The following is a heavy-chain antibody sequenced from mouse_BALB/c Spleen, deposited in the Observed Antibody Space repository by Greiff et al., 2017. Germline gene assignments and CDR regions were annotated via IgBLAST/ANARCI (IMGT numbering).Heavy chain of an antibody. CDR2: IDPENGNT. V-gene: IGHV14-1*02. Sequence: EVQLQQSGAELVRPGALVKLSCKASGFNIKDYYMPWVKQRPEQGLEWIGWIDPENGNTIYDPKFQGKASITADTSSNTAYLQLSSLTSEDTAVYYCARRYLDYWGQGTTLTVSS. CDR1: GFNIKDYY. J-gene: IGHJ2*01. CDR3: ARRYLDY.